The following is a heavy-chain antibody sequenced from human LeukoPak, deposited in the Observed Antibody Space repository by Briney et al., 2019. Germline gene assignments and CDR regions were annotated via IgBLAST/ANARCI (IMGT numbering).Heavy chain of an antibody. J-gene: IGHJ4*02. D-gene: IGHD3-10*01. V-gene: IGHV3-7*01. CDR1: GFTFSSYW. Sequence: GGSLRLSCAASGFTFSSYWMSWVRQAPGKGLEWVANIKQDGSEKYYVDSVKGRFTISRDNAKNSLYLQMNSLRAEDTAVYYCARDHVINQAPPGFWGQGTLVTVSS. CDR3: ARDHVINQAPPGF. CDR2: IKQDGSEK.